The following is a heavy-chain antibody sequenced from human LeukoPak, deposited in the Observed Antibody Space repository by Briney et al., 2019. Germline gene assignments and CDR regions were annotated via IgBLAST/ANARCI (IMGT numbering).Heavy chain of an antibody. V-gene: IGHV4-34*01. D-gene: IGHD3-16*01. CDR3: ARVVDPGGYYYFYYMDV. CDR1: GGSFSGYY. J-gene: IGHJ6*03. Sequence: PSETLSLTCAVYGGSFSGYYWSWIRQPPGKGLEWIGEINHSGSTNYNPSLKSRVTISVDTSKNQLSLKLSSVTAVDTAVYYRARVVDPGGYYYFYYMDVWGKGTTVTVSS. CDR2: INHSGST.